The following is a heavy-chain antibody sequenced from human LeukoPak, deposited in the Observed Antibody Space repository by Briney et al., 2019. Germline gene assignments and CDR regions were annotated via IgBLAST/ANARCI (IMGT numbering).Heavy chain of an antibody. Sequence: SETLSLTCTVSGGSISGDHWNWIRQPPGKGLEWIGNIYYSGNTNYNPSLKSRVTISVDTSKNQFSLKLSSVTTADTAVYYCARRNDFDIWGQGTMVTVSS. CDR3: ARRNDFDI. V-gene: IGHV4-59*08. CDR1: GGSISGDH. J-gene: IGHJ3*02. CDR2: IYYSGNT.